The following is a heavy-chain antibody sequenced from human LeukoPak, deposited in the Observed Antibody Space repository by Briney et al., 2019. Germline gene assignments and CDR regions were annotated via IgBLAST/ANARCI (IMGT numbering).Heavy chain of an antibody. J-gene: IGHJ4*02. CDR2: ISYDGSNK. V-gene: IGHV3-30*18. CDR3: AKVDSSDYGDLRIPADY. D-gene: IGHD4-17*01. Sequence: TGGSLRLSCAASGFIFSSFGMHWVRQAPGKGLEWVAVISYDGSNKYYADSVKGRFTISRDNSKNTLYLQMNSLRVEDTAVYYCAKVDSSDYGDLRIPADYWGQGALVIVSS. CDR1: GFIFSSFG.